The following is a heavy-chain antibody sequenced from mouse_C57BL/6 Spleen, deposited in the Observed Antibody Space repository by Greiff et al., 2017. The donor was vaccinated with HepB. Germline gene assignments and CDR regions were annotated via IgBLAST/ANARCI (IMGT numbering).Heavy chain of an antibody. Sequence: EVQLVESEGGLVQPGSSMKLSCTASGFTFSDYYMAWVRQVPEKGLEWVANINYDGSSTYYLDSLKSRFIISRDNAKNILYLQMSSLKSEDTATYYCAREAYYSNYEAMDNWGQGTSVTVSS. D-gene: IGHD2-5*01. CDR2: INYDGSST. CDR1: GFTFSDYY. CDR3: AREAYYSNYEAMDN. V-gene: IGHV5-16*01. J-gene: IGHJ4*01.